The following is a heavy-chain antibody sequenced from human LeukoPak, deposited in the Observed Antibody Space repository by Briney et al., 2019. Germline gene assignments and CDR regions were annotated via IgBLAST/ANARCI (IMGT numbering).Heavy chain of an antibody. V-gene: IGHV1-18*01. D-gene: IGHD3-3*01. J-gene: IGHJ4*02. Sequence: GASVKVSCKASGYTFTSYGISWVRQAPGQGLEWMGWISAYNGNTNYAQKLQGRVTMTTDTSTSTAYMELTSLRSDDTAVYYCATYDFWSGYYQNYYFDYWGQGTLVTVSS. CDR2: ISAYNGNT. CDR1: GYTFTSYG. CDR3: ATYDFWSGYYQNYYFDY.